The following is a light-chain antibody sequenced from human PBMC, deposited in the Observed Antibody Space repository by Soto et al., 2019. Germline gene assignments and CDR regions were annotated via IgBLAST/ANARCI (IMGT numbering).Light chain of an antibody. CDR3: QQSYSIPLT. CDR1: QSISSY. CDR2: AAS. J-gene: IGKJ4*01. Sequence: DIQMTQSPSSLSASVGDRVTITCRASQSISSYLNWYQQTPGKAPKLLIYAASSLQSGVPSRFSGRGSGTDFTLTVSSLQPEDFAIYYCQQSYSIPLTFGGGTQVEIK. V-gene: IGKV1-39*01.